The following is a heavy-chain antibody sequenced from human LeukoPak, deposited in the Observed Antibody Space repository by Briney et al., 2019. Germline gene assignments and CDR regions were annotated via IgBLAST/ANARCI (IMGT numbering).Heavy chain of an antibody. V-gene: IGHV3-23*01. J-gene: IGHJ4*02. CDR2: ISGSGGST. CDR3: AKSSGYYDFWSATR. Sequence: GGSLRLSCAASGFTFSSYAMSWVRQAPGKGLEWVSAISGSGGSTYYADSVKGRFTISRDNSKNTPYLQMNSLRAEDTAVYYCAKSSGYYDFWSATRWGQGTLVTVSS. D-gene: IGHD3-3*01. CDR1: GFTFSSYA.